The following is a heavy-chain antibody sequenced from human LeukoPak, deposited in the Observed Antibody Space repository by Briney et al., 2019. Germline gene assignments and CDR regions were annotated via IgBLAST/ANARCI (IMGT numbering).Heavy chain of an antibody. CDR3: AKDSYITVGEFDS. J-gene: IGHJ4*02. D-gene: IGHD6-19*01. Sequence: GGSLRLSCAASGFTFSGYAMSWVRQAPGKGLEWVAGISGSAVNTYYADSVKGRFTISRDNSKNILYLQVYRLRAEDTALYYCAKDSYITVGEFDSWGQGTLVTVSS. CDR1: GFTFSGYA. V-gene: IGHV3-23*01. CDR2: ISGSAVNT.